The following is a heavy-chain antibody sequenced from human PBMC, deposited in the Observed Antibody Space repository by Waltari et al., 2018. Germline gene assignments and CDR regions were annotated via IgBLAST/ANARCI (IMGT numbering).Heavy chain of an antibody. CDR1: GGTFSSYA. J-gene: IGHJ4*02. D-gene: IGHD3-3*01. V-gene: IGHV1-69*13. CDR2: IIPIFGTA. Sequence: QVQLVQSGAEVKKPGSSVKVSCKASGGTFSSYAISWVRQAPGQGLEWMGGIIPIFGTANYAQKFQGRVTITADESTSTAYMELSSLRSEDTAVYYCARDAPLFLEWLWLAGDAYGYFDYWGQGTLVTVSS. CDR3: ARDAPLFLEWLWLAGDAYGYFDY.